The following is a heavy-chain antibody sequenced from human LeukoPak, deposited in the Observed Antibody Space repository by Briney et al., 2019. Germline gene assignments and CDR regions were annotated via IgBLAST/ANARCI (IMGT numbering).Heavy chain of an antibody. Sequence: ASVKVSCKTSGYIFAHNGISWVRQAPGQGPEWMGWISAYNGDTNYAQNFQGRVTMTRDTSTSTVYMELRSLRSDDTAVYYCARDRLNYYDSSGYYSLDAFDIWGQGTMVTVSS. CDR1: GYIFAHNG. D-gene: IGHD3-22*01. CDR3: ARDRLNYYDSSGYYSLDAFDI. J-gene: IGHJ3*02. V-gene: IGHV1-18*01. CDR2: ISAYNGDT.